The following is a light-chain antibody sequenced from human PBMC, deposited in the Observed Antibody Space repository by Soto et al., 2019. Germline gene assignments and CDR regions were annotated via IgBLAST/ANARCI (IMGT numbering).Light chain of an antibody. V-gene: IGLV1-44*01. CDR2: RNN. CDR1: SSNIGSNT. Sequence: QSVLTQPPSASGTPGQRVTISCSGSSSNIGSNTVNWYQQLPGSAPKLLICRNNERPSGVPDRFSGSKSGTSASLAISGLQSDDEADYYCGAWDDSLNGWVFGGGTKLTVL. J-gene: IGLJ3*02. CDR3: GAWDDSLNGWV.